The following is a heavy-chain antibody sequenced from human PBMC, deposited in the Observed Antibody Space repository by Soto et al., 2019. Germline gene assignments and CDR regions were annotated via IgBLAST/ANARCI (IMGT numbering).Heavy chain of an antibody. Sequence: DVQLVESGGGLVLRGESLRLSCAASGFTVGSAYMSWVRQAPGKGLEWVAGIYSGGNTYYADSVKGRFTISRDTSKNRLYLQMYSLRADDAAIYYCARDPWVGDIGDYWGQGTLVTVSS. CDR2: IYSGGNT. CDR3: ARDPWVGDIGDY. D-gene: IGHD4-17*01. V-gene: IGHV3-66*01. J-gene: IGHJ4*02. CDR1: GFTVGSAY.